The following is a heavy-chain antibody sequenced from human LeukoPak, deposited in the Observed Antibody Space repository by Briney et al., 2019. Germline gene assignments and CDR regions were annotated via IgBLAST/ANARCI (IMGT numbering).Heavy chain of an antibody. V-gene: IGHV4-39*01. CDR2: IYYSGST. Sequence: SEPLSLTCTVSGGSISSSSYYWGWIRKPPGKGLEWIGSIYYSGSTYYNPSLKSRVTISVDTSKNQFSLKLSSVTAADTAVYYCASSSGSYQLYFDYWGQGTLVTVSS. CDR1: GGSISSSSYY. D-gene: IGHD1-26*01. J-gene: IGHJ4*02. CDR3: ASSSGSYQLYFDY.